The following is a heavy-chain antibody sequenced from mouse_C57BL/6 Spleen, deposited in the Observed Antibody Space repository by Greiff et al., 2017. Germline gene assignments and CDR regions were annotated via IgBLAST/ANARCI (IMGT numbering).Heavy chain of an antibody. V-gene: IGHV5-17*01. CDR3: ARKNYYYGSSYYAMDY. CDR1: GFTFSDYG. D-gene: IGHD1-1*01. J-gene: IGHJ4*01. CDR2: ISSGSSTI. Sequence: EVKLVESGGGLVKPGGSLKLSCAASGFTFSDYGMHWVRQAPEKGLAWVAYISSGSSTIYYADTVKGRFTISRDNAKNTLFLQMTSLRSEDTAMYYCARKNYYYGSSYYAMDYWGQGTSVTVSS.